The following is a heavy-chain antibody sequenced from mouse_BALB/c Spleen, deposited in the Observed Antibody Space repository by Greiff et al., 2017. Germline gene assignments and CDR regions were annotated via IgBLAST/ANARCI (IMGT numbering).Heavy chain of an antibody. V-gene: IGHV1-7*01. CDR3: ARSTVDY. CDR2: INPSTGYT. D-gene: IGHD1-1*01. J-gene: IGHJ2*01. CDR1: GYTFTSYW. Sequence: VQLQQSGAELAKPGASVKMSCKASGYTFTSYWMHWVKQRPGQGLEWIGYINPSTGYTEYNQKFKDKATLTADKSSSTAYMQLSSLTSEDSAVYYCARSTVDYWGQGTNLTVSS.